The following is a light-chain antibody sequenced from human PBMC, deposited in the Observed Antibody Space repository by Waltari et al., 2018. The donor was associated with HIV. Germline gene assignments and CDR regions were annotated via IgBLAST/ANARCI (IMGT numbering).Light chain of an antibody. CDR1: SSNIGNNY. V-gene: IGLV1-51*01. J-gene: IGLJ2*01. CDR2: DNN. CDR3: GPWDSSLSAVV. Sequence: QSVLTQPPSVSAAPGQKVTIACSGSSSNIGNNYVSWYQQLPGTAPKLLIYDNNKRPSGIPDRFPGSKSGTSATLGSTGLQAGDEGDYYCGPWDSSLSAVVFGGGTKLTVL.